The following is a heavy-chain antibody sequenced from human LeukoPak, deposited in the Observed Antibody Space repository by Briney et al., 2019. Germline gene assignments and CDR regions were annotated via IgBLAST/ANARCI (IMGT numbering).Heavy chain of an antibody. D-gene: IGHD3-22*01. V-gene: IGHV1-69*01. CDR2: IIPIFGTA. CDR3: ARDRTLYYYDSSGYSPFDY. Sequence: GSSVKVSCKASGGTFSSYAISWVRQAPGQGLEWMGGIIPIFGTANYAKKFQGRVTITADESTSTAYMELSSLRSEDTAVYYCARDRTLYYYDSSGYSPFDYWGQGTLVTVSS. CDR1: GGTFSSYA. J-gene: IGHJ4*02.